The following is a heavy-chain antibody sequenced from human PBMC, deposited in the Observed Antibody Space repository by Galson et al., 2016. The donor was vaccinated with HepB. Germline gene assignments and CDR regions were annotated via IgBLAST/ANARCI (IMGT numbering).Heavy chain of an antibody. Sequence: ETLSLTCAVPGGSISSYDWWSWVRQPPGKGLEWIGEIYHSGRTKYNPSLKSRVTISVDKSKNQFSLTLSSVTAADTAVYYCARGEYTFDYWGQGTLVTVSS. CDR3: ARGEYTFDY. V-gene: IGHV4-4*02. J-gene: IGHJ4*02. CDR1: GGSISSYDW. CDR2: IYHSGRT. D-gene: IGHD2/OR15-2a*01.